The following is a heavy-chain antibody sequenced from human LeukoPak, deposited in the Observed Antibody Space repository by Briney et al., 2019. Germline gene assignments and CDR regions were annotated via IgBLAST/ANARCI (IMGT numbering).Heavy chain of an antibody. D-gene: IGHD2-2*01. V-gene: IGHV1-46*03. J-gene: IGHJ4*02. CDR3: ARLGEGYCSSTSCIPPFDY. CDR1: GYTFTRYY. Sequence: ASVKVSCKASGYTFTRYYMHWVRQAPGQGLEWMGIINPSGGSTSYAQKFQGRVTMTRDTSTSTVYMELSSLRSEDTAVYYCARLGEGYCSSTSCIPPFDYWGQGTLVTVSS. CDR2: INPSGGST.